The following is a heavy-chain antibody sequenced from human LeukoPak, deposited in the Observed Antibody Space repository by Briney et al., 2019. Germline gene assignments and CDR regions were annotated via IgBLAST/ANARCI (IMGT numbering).Heavy chain of an antibody. CDR1: GYTFTSCG. J-gene: IGHJ3*02. Sequence: ASVKVSCKASGYTFTSCGIRWVRQPPAQGLEWMGWISAYDGNTNYAQKLQGRVTMTTDTSTSTAYMELRSLRSDDTAVYYCARDVGAFDIWGQGTMVTVSS. V-gene: IGHV1-18*04. CDR3: ARDVGAFDI. CDR2: ISAYDGNT.